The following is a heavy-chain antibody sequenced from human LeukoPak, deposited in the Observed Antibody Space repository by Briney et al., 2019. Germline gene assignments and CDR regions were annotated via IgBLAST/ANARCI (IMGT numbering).Heavy chain of an antibody. CDR1: GGSISSSSYY. CDR3: ARDPGSGWFGSDY. V-gene: IGHV4-61*02. D-gene: IGHD6-19*01. J-gene: IGHJ4*02. CDR2: IYTSGST. Sequence: SETLSLTCTVSGGSISSSSYYWSWIRQPAGKGLEWIGRIYTSGSTNYNPSLKSRVTMSVDTSKNQFSLRLNSVTAADTAVYYCARDPGSGWFGSDYWGQGTLVTVSS.